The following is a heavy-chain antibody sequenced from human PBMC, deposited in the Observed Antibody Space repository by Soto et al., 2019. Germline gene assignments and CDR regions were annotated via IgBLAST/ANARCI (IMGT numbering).Heavy chain of an antibody. D-gene: IGHD3-16*01. Sequence: GGSLRLSCAASGFTVSNSYMSWVRQAPGKGLEWVAIVFSGGNTYHGDSVRGRFTVSRDNFKNTLDLQMNSLRADDTAVYYCAKGDFDSWGQGTLVTVSS. CDR2: VFSGGNT. CDR3: AKGDFDS. J-gene: IGHJ4*02. CDR1: GFTVSNSY. V-gene: IGHV3-53*01.